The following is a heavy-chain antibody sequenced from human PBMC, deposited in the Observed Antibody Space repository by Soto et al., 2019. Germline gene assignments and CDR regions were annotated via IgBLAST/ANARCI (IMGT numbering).Heavy chain of an antibody. CDR2: ISYDGSNK. CDR3: AREAWEAGTTAGCFDY. J-gene: IGHJ4*02. D-gene: IGHD1-7*01. Sequence: QVQLVESGGGVVQPGRSLRLSCAASGFTFSSYAMHWVRQAPGKGLEWVAVISYDGSNKYYADSVKGRFTISRDNSNNTLYLQINSLRAEDTAVYYCAREAWEAGTTAGCFDYWGQGTLVTVSS. V-gene: IGHV3-30-3*01. CDR1: GFTFSSYA.